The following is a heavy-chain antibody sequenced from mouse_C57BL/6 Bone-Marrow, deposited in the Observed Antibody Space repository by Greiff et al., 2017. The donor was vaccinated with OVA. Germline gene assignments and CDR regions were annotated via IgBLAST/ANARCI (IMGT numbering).Heavy chain of an antibody. V-gene: IGHV1-80*01. CDR3: ARWAY. CDR1: GYTFSTYW. J-gene: IGHJ3*01. CDR2: IYPGDGDT. Sequence: VQLVESGAELVKPGASVKISCKASGYTFSTYWMNWVKQRPGKGLEWIGQIYPGDGDTNYNGKFKGKATLTADKSSSTAYMQLSSLTSADSAGYFCARWAYWGQGALVTGSS.